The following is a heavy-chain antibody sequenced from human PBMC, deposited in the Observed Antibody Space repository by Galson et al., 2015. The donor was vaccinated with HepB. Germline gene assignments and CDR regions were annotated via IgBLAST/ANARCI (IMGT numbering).Heavy chain of an antibody. Sequence: SLRLSCAASGFTFSSYSMNWVRQAPGKGLEWVSYISSSSSTIYYADSVKGRFTISRDNAKNSLYLQKNSLRAEDTAVYYCARDEEALELRIALDIWGQGTMVTVTS. J-gene: IGHJ3*02. CDR1: GFTFSSYS. V-gene: IGHV3-48*01. CDR3: ARDEEALELRIALDI. D-gene: IGHD1-7*01. CDR2: ISSSSSTI.